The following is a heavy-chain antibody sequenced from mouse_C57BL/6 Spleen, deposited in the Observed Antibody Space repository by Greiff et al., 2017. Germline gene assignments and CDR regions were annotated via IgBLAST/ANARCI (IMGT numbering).Heavy chain of an antibody. Sequence: EVQGVESGGGLVKPGGSLKLSCAASGFTFSDYGMHWVRQAPEKGLEWVAYISSGSSTIYYADTVKGRFTISRDNAKNTLFLQMTSLRSEDTAMYYCARRYYGSRDYAMDYWGQGTSVTVSS. D-gene: IGHD1-1*01. CDR1: GFTFSDYG. J-gene: IGHJ4*01. V-gene: IGHV5-17*01. CDR2: ISSGSSTI. CDR3: ARRYYGSRDYAMDY.